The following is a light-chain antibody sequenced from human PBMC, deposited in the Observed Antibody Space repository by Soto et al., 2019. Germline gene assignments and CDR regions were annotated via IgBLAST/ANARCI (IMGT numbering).Light chain of an antibody. CDR1: SSDVGGYNY. Sequence: QSVLTQPASVSWSPGQSITISCTGTSSDVGGYNYVSWYQQPPGKGPKLMIYEVSNRPSGVSNRFSGSKSGNTATLTISGLHAEDEADYYCSSYTSTTTRVFGTGTKVTVL. CDR3: SSYTSTTTRV. CDR2: EVS. V-gene: IGLV2-14*03. J-gene: IGLJ1*01.